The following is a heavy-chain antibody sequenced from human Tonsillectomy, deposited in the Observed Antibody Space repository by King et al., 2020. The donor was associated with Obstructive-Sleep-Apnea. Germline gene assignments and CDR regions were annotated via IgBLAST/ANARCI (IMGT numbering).Heavy chain of an antibody. V-gene: IGHV3-33*06. Sequence: VQLVESGGGVVQPGRSLRLSCAASGFSFSGYAMHWVRQAPGKGLQWAAVIWFDGNKKKYADAVKGRFTISRDNSKNTLFLQMNSLRAEDTAVYYCAKAPSVSTDLGYYYYQYSGMEVWGQGTTVTVAS. CDR2: IWFDGNKK. CDR1: GFSFSGYA. D-gene: IGHD2-15*01. J-gene: IGHJ6*02. CDR3: AKAPSVSTDLGYYYYQYSGMEV.